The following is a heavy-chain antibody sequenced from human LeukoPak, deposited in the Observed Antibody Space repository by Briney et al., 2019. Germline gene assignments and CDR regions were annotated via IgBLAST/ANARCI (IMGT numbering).Heavy chain of an antibody. J-gene: IGHJ4*02. CDR3: ARAAAGSTHNWDY. D-gene: IGHD6-13*01. CDR1: GFTFSYYT. CDR2: ISYDGSNK. Sequence: PGRSLRLSCAASGFTFSYYTMHWVRQAPGKGLEWVAVISYDGSNKYYADSVKGRFTISRDNSKNTLYLQMNSLRAEDTAVYYCARAAAGSTHNWDYWGQGTLVTVSS. V-gene: IGHV3-30-3*01.